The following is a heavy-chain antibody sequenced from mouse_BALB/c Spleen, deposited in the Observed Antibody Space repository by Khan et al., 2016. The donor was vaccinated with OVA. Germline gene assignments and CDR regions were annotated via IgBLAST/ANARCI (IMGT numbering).Heavy chain of an antibody. D-gene: IGHD1-1*01. CDR1: GLSFSSSA. CDR3: AGSITPVVAFYY. V-gene: IGHV5-9-1*01. Sequence: EVELVESGGGLVKPGGSPKLSCAASGLSFSSSAMSWVRQTPEKRLEWVATISTGGRTIYYADSVTGRFTISRDNAKNTLFLQMSSLRSEDTAMDYCAGSITPVVAFYYWGQGTTLTVSS. J-gene: IGHJ2*01. CDR2: ISTGGRTI.